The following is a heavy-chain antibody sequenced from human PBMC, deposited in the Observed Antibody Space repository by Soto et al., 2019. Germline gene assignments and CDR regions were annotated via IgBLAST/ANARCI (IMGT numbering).Heavy chain of an antibody. CDR3: ARHPLDGAAYAMDV. CDR2: IYPGDSDT. J-gene: IGHJ6*02. D-gene: IGHD4-17*01. V-gene: IGHV5-51*01. CDR1: GYSFATYW. Sequence: EFVKISCKGAGYSFATYWIGWVRQMPGKGLEWMGIIYPGDSDTRYSPSFQGQVTISADKSITTAYLQWSSLKASDSAMYYCARHPLDGAAYAMDVWGQGTTVT.